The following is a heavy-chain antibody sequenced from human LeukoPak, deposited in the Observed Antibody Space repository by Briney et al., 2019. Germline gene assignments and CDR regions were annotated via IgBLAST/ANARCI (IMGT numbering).Heavy chain of an antibody. Sequence: GASVKVSCKASGYTFTGYYIHWVRQAPGQGLEWMGWIHPNSGATTYAPKFQAWVTLTRDTSISTAYMELTRLKSDDTAVYFCARGSYYESGNLRLLRAFDIWGQGTMVVVSS. CDR3: ARGSYYESGNLRLLRAFDI. J-gene: IGHJ3*02. V-gene: IGHV1-2*04. CDR1: GYTFTGYY. CDR2: IHPNSGAT. D-gene: IGHD3-10*01.